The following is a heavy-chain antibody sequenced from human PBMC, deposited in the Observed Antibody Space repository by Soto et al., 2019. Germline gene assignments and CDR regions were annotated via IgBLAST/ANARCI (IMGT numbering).Heavy chain of an antibody. CDR2: IYYSGST. J-gene: IGHJ6*02. D-gene: IGHD3-10*01. CDR3: AREVPLTYGMDV. Sequence: QVQLQESGPGLVKPSETLSLTCTVSGGSVSSGSYYWSWIRQPPGKGLEWIGYIYYSGSTNYNPSRKRRVTISVDTSKNQFSLKLSSVTAADTAVYYCAREVPLTYGMDVWGQGTTVTVSS. CDR1: GGSVSSGSYY. V-gene: IGHV4-61*01.